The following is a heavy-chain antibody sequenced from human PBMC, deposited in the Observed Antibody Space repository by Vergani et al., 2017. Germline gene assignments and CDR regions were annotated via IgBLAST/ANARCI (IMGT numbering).Heavy chain of an antibody. V-gene: IGHV3-33*01. CDR3: ARDPSGCLDFWSGYSTYYYYYYMDV. J-gene: IGHJ6*03. D-gene: IGHD3-3*01. CDR2: IWYDGSNK. Sequence: QVQLVESGGGVVQPGRSLRLSCAASGFTFSSYGMHWVRQAPGKGLEWVAVIWYDGSNKYYVDSVKGRFTISRDNSKNTLYLQMNSLRAEDTAVYYCARDPSGCLDFWSGYSTYYYYYYMDVWGKGTTVTVSS. CDR1: GFTFSSYG.